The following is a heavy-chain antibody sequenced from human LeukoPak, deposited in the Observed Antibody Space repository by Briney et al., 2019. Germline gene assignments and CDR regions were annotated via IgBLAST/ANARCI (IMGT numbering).Heavy chain of an antibody. CDR2: ISPYNGNT. CDR1: GYIFTRAG. D-gene: IGHD6-13*01. V-gene: IGHV1-18*04. J-gene: IGHJ3*02. CDR3: TRDHLAADGSDAFDI. Sequence: GASVKVSCKASGYIFTRAGINWVRQAPGQGLEWMGWISPYNGNTKYAQKFQGRVTVTTDTSTTTAYMDLRSLRSDDTAVYYCTRDHLAADGSDAFDIWGQGTMVTVSS.